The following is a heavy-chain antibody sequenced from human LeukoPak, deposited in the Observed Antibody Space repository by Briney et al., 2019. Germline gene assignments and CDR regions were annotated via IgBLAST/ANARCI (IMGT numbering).Heavy chain of an antibody. J-gene: IGHJ4*02. D-gene: IGHD3-16*01. CDR2: TYYSGST. CDR1: GGSISSYY. V-gene: IGHV4-59*08. Sequence: SETLSLTCTVSGGSISSYYWSWIRQPPGKGLEWIGYTYYSGSTNYNPSLKSRVTISVDTSKNQFSLKLSSVTAADTAVYYCARFVRGTYYFDYWGQGTLVTVSS. CDR3: ARFVRGTYYFDY.